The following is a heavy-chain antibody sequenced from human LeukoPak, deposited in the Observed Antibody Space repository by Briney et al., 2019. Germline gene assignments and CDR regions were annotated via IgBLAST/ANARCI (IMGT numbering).Heavy chain of an antibody. CDR1: GGTFISYA. Sequence: SVKVSCKDSGGTFISYAISWVRQAPGQGLEWMGRVIPILNIANSAQTFQGRVTVTADKSTSTAYMELSSLTSEDTAVYYCAAAVAGTDYYGMDVWGQGTTVTVSS. J-gene: IGHJ6*02. V-gene: IGHV1-69*04. D-gene: IGHD6-19*01. CDR2: VIPILNIA. CDR3: AAAVAGTDYYGMDV.